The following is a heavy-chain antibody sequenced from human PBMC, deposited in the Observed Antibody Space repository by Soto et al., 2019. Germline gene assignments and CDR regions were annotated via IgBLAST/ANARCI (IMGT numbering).Heavy chain of an antibody. D-gene: IGHD3-3*01. V-gene: IGHV3-23*01. CDR2: ISGSGGST. CDR3: AKDRVITIFGVVIIPYYYYGMDV. Sequence: GGSLRLSCAASGFTFSSYAMSWVRQAPGKGLEWVSAISGSGGSTYYADSVKGRFTISRDNSKNTLYLQMNSLRAEDTAVYYCAKDRVITIFGVVIIPYYYYGMDVWGQGTTVTVSS. J-gene: IGHJ6*02. CDR1: GFTFSSYA.